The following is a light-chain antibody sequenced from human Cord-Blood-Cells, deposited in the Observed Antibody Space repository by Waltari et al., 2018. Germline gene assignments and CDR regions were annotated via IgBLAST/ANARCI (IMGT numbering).Light chain of an antibody. Sequence: EIVLTQSPATLSLSPGERATLSCRASQSVSSYLAWYQQKPGQAPRLLIYDASNRATGIPARFSGSRSGTDFTLTISSLEPEDFAVYYCQQRSNWFTFGPGTKVDIK. V-gene: IGKV3-11*01. CDR1: QSVSSY. CDR2: DAS. CDR3: QQRSNWFT. J-gene: IGKJ3*01.